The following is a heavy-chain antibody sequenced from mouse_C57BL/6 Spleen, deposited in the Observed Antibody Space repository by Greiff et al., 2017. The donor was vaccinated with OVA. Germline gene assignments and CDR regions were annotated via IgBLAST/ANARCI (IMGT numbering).Heavy chain of an antibody. CDR1: GFNIKDDY. D-gene: IGHD4-1*01. CDR3: TTAGTGAWFAY. J-gene: IGHJ3*01. V-gene: IGHV14-4*01. CDR2: IDPENGDT. Sequence: EVQGVASGAELVRPGASVKLSCTASGFNIKDDYMHWVKQRPEQGLEWIGWIDPENGDTEYASKFQGKATITADTSSNTAYLQLSSLTSEDTAVYYCTTAGTGAWFAYWGQGTLVTVSA.